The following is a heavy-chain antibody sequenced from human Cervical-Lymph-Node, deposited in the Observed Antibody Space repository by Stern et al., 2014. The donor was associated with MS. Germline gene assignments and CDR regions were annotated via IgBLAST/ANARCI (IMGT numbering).Heavy chain of an antibody. CDR3: ARDYEDTSMLFDH. V-gene: IGHV3-30*03. Sequence: DQLVESGGAVVQPGGSLRLSWAASGFTFRSYGMHWVRQAPGQGLECVTFISYDGNHKYYAASVKGRFTISRDNSKNTLHLQMNSVTPDDTAIYYCARDYEDTSMLFDHWGQGPLVTVSS. CDR1: GFTFRSYG. D-gene: IGHD2-8*01. J-gene: IGHJ4*02. CDR2: ISYDGNHK.